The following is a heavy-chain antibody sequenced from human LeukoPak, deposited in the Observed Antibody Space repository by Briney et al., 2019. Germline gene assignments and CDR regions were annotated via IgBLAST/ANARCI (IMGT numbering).Heavy chain of an antibody. D-gene: IGHD3-22*01. J-gene: IGHJ6*02. V-gene: IGHV1-2*02. CDR2: INPNSGGT. CDR3: ARFVITQIYYYYGMDV. CDR1: GYTFTGYY. Sequence: ASVEVSCKASGYTFTGYYMHWVRQAPGQGLEWMGWINPNSGGTNYAQKFQGRVTMTRDTSISTAYMELSRLRSDDTAVYYCARFVITQIYYYYGMDVWGQGTTVTVSS.